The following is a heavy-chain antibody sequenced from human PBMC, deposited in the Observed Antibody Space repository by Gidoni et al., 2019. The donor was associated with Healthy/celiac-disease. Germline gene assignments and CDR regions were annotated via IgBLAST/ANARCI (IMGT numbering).Heavy chain of an antibody. CDR3: ARDSNWAAFDI. D-gene: IGHD7-27*01. Sequence: EVQLVESGGGLIQPGGSLRLSCAAPGFTVSSNYMSWVRQAPGKGLEWVSVIYSGGSTYYADSVKGRFTISRDNSKNTLYLQMNSLRAEDTAVYYCARDSNWAAFDIWGQGTMVTVSS. CDR1: GFTVSSNY. V-gene: IGHV3-53*01. CDR2: IYSGGST. J-gene: IGHJ3*02.